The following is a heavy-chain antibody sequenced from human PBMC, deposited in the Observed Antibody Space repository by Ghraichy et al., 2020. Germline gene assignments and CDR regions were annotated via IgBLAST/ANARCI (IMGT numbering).Heavy chain of an antibody. CDR2: ISGSGGST. CDR1: GFTFSSYA. V-gene: IGHV3-23*01. D-gene: IGHD2-2*01. CDR3: AKGGVVGVPAALKDQHDY. Sequence: GGSLRLSCAASGFTFSSYAMSWVRQAPGKGLEWVSAISGSGGSTYYADSVKGRFTISRDNSKNTLYLQMNSLRAEDTAVYYCAKGGVVGVPAALKDQHDYRSQGTLLIVSS. J-gene: IGHJ4*02.